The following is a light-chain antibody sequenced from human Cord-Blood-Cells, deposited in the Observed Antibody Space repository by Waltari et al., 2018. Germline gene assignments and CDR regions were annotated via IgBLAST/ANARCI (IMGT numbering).Light chain of an antibody. J-gene: IGLJ2*01. V-gene: IGLV2-23*01. CDR3: CSYAGSSTLV. CDR1: ISDVGSYYL. CDR2: EGS. Sequence: QSALTQPATVSLSPGQSVTISCTGTISDVGSYYLFYGYQHHTGKAPKLMIYEGSKRPSGVSNRFSGSKSGNTASLTISGLQAEDEADYYCCSYAGSSTLVFGGGTKLTVL.